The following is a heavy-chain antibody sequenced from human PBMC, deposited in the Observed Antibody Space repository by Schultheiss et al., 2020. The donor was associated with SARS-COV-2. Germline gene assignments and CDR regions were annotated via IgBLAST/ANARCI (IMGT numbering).Heavy chain of an antibody. CDR1: GYTFTDYY. CDR2: INPKSGGT. V-gene: IGHV1-2*02. D-gene: IGHD3-10*01. CDR3: ARDGSHYGWGTLYYYYGMDV. J-gene: IGHJ6*02. Sequence: ASVKVSCKASGYTFTDYYIYWVRQAPGQGLEYMGWINPKSGGTNYAEKFQGRVTMTRDTSISTVYMELTRLRSDDTAVFYCARDGSHYGWGTLYYYYGMDVWGQGTTVTVSS.